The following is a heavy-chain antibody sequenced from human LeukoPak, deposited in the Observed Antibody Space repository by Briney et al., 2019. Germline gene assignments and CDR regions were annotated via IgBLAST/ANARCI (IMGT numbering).Heavy chain of an antibody. J-gene: IGHJ4*02. CDR2: INHSGST. Sequence: SETLSLTCAVYGGSFSGHYWSWIRQPPGKGLEWIGEINHSGSTNYNPSLKSRVTISVDTSKNQFSLKLSSVTAADTAVYYCATGYGDYGFHDYWGQGTLVTVSS. CDR3: ATGYGDYGFHDY. D-gene: IGHD4-17*01. CDR1: GGSFSGHY. V-gene: IGHV4-34*01.